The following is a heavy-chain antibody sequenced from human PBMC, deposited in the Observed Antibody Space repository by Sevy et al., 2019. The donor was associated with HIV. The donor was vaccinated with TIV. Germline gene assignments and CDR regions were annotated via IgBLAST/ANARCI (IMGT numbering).Heavy chain of an antibody. CDR2: VYYSGTT. Sequence: SETLSLTCTVSGGPINSYYWSWIRQPPGKGLEWVGYVYYSGTTNYNPSLNGRVTILVDTSKNQFSLRLDSVTAADTAVYYCARDRRHSSVPNYVFDIWGQGTMVTVSS. CDR1: GGPINSYY. J-gene: IGHJ3*02. V-gene: IGHV4-59*01. D-gene: IGHD3-22*01. CDR3: ARDRRHSSVPNYVFDI.